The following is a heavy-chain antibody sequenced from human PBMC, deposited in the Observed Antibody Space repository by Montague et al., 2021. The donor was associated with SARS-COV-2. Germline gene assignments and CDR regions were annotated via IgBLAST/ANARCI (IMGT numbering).Heavy chain of an antibody. CDR2: IDHSGST. J-gene: IGHJ3*02. V-gene: IGHV4-34*01. Sequence: SETLSLTCAVYGGSFRGYYWSWIRQPPGKGLEWIGEIDHSGSTNYNPSLKSRVTISLDTSKNQFSLRLNSVTAADTAVYYCARGRYFHWLLFALNDAFDIWGQGTMVTVSS. CDR3: ARGRYFHWLLFALNDAFDI. CDR1: GGSFRGYY. D-gene: IGHD3-9*01.